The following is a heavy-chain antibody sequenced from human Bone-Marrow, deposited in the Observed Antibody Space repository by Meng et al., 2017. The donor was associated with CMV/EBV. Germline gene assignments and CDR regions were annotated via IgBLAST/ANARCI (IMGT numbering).Heavy chain of an antibody. CDR3: AREAGGIAASPKGGMDV. V-gene: IGHV3-7*01. D-gene: IGHD6-13*01. Sequence: GESLKISCAASGFTFSSYWMSWVRQAPGKGLEWVANIKQDGSEKYYVDSVKGRFTISRDNAKNSLYLQMNSLRAEDTAVYYCAREAGGIAASPKGGMDVWGQGTTVTVSS. J-gene: IGHJ6*02. CDR1: GFTFSSYW. CDR2: IKQDGSEK.